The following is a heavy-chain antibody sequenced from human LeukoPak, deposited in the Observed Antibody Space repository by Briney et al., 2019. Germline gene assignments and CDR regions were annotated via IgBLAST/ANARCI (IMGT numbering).Heavy chain of an antibody. CDR1: GYSFTIYW. CDR3: ARVGMITFGGVIVPNWFDP. CDR2: IYPGDSDT. D-gene: IGHD3-16*02. V-gene: IGHV5-51*01. Sequence: GESLKISCQGSGYSFTIYWIAWVRQMPGKGLEWMGIIYPGDSDTRYSPSFQGQVTISADKSISTAYLQWSSLKASDTAMYYCARVGMITFGGVIVPNWFDPWGQGTLVTVSS. J-gene: IGHJ5*02.